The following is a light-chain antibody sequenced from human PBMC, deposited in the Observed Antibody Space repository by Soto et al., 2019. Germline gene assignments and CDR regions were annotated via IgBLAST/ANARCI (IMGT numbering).Light chain of an antibody. V-gene: IGKV3-20*01. Sequence: DIVLTQSPGTLSLSPGERVTLSCRASQSLDRNSLAWYQQKFGQTPRLLIYGASNRATGIPDRFSGTGSGTDFTLIISRLEPEDCAVYYCQQYDRRPLTFGGGTKLEIK. CDR3: QQYDRRPLT. J-gene: IGKJ4*01. CDR1: QSLDRNS. CDR2: GAS.